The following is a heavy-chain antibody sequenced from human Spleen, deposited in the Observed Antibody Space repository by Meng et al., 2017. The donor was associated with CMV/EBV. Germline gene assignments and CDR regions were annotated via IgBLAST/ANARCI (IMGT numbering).Heavy chain of an antibody. CDR3: ASTFQGWYIGY. CDR1: GYTFTSYS. V-gene: IGHV1-46*01. D-gene: IGHD6-19*01. CDR2: INPNGGGT. Sequence: ASVKVSCKASGYTFTSYSMHWVRQAPGQGLEWMGVINPNGGGTMYVQKFQGRVTMTTDTSTSTVYMEMSSLRSEDTAVYYCASTFQGWYIGYWGQGTLVTVSS. J-gene: IGHJ4*02.